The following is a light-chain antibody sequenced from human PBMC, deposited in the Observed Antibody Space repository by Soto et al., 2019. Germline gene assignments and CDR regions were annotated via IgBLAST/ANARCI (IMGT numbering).Light chain of an antibody. CDR1: QSVSSN. CDR2: GAS. CDR3: QQYNNWHTWT. Sequence: EIVMTQSPATLSVSPGERATLSCRASQSVSSNLAWYQQKPGQAPRLLIYGASTRATGIPARFSGSGSATEFTLTISSLKSEDFAVYYCQQYNNWHTWTFGQGTKVDIK. V-gene: IGKV3-15*01. J-gene: IGKJ1*01.